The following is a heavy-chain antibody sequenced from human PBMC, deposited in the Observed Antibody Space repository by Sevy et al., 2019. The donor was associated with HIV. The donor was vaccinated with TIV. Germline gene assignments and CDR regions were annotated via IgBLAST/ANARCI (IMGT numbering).Heavy chain of an antibody. V-gene: IGHV4-61*01. CDR3: ARTELLWFRELLSWFDP. CDR2: IYYSGST. Sequence: SETLSLTCTVSGGSVSSGSYYWSWIRQPPGKGLEWIGYIYYSGSTNYNPSLKSRVTISVDTSKNQFSLKLSSVTAADTAVYYCARTELLWFRELLSWFDPWGQGTLVTVPS. D-gene: IGHD3-10*01. CDR1: GGSVSSGSYY. J-gene: IGHJ5*02.